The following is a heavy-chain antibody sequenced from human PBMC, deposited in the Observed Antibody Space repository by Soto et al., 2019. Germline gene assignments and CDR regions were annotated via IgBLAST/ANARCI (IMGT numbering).Heavy chain of an antibody. V-gene: IGHV3-23*01. D-gene: IGHD2-2*03. CDR2: ISGSGGST. J-gene: IGHJ6*03. Sequence: GGSLRLSCAASGFTFSSYAMSWVRQAPGKGLEWVSAISGSGGSTYYADSVKGRFTISRDNSKNTLYLQMNSLRAEDTAVYYCAKIQYLTGYCSSTSCDNPQYYYYYYYMDVWGKGTTVTVSS. CDR1: GFTFSSYA. CDR3: AKIQYLTGYCSSTSCDNPQYYYYYYYMDV.